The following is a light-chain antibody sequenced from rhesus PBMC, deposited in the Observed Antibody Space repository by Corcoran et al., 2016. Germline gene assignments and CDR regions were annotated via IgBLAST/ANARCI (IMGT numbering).Light chain of an antibody. J-gene: IGLJ1*01. V-gene: IGLV2S7*01. Sequence: QAAPTQPPSVSGSPGQSVTISCIGTSSDVGGYNYVSWYQQHPGKAPKVMIYGVSKRPSGVSDRFSGSKSGNTASLTISGLQAEDEADYYCCSYTTSSSYIFGAGTRLTVL. CDR2: GVS. CDR1: SSDVGGYNY. CDR3: CSYTTSSSYI.